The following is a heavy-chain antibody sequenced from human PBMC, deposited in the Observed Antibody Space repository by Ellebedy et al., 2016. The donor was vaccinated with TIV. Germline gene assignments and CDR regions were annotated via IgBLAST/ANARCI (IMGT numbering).Heavy chain of an antibody. J-gene: IGHJ4*02. Sequence: GGSLRLSCAASGFTFDDYAMHWVRQAPGKGLEWVSGISWNSGSLAYADSVKGRFTISRDNSKNTLYLQMNSLRAEDTAVYYCAKDRLHNYGHIDYWGQGTLVTVSS. D-gene: IGHD5-18*01. CDR2: ISWNSGSL. CDR1: GFTFDDYA. V-gene: IGHV3-9*01. CDR3: AKDRLHNYGHIDY.